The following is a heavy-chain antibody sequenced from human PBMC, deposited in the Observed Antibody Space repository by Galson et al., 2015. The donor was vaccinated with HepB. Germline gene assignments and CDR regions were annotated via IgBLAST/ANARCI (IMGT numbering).Heavy chain of an antibody. CDR2: IRSKAYGGTT. CDR3: TRVSLRAATGTFDY. J-gene: IGHJ4*02. V-gene: IGHV3-49*02. Sequence: APGKGLEWVGFIRSKAYGGTTEYAASVRGRFAISRDDSKSIAYLQMNSLKTEDTAVYYCTRVSLRAATGTFDYWGQGTLVTVSS. D-gene: IGHD6-13*01.